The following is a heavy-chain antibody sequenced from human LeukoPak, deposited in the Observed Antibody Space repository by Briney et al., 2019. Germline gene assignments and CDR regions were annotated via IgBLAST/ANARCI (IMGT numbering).Heavy chain of an antibody. CDR1: GFTFSSYG. CDR3: AKAVFSSGYSLY. D-gene: IGHD6-19*01. J-gene: IGHJ4*02. CDR2: ISYDGSNK. V-gene: IGHV3-30*18. Sequence: QTGGSLRLSCAASGFTFSSYGMHWVRQAPGKGLEWVAVISYDGSNKYYADSVKGRFTISRDNSKNTLYLQMNSLRAEDTAVYYCAKAVFSSGYSLYWGQGTLVTVSS.